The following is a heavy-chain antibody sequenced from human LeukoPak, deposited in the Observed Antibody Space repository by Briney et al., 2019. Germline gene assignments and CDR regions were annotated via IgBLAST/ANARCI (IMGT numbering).Heavy chain of an antibody. CDR3: ARDLPAAMSGFDY. J-gene: IGHJ4*02. CDR2: IYTSGST. CDR1: GGSISSGSYY. V-gene: IGHV4-61*02. D-gene: IGHD2-2*01. Sequence: SETLSLTCTVSGGSISSGSYYWSWIRQPAGKGLEWIGRIYTSGSTNYNPSLKSRVTISVDTSKNQFSLKLSSVTASDTAVYYCARDLPAAMSGFDYWGQGTLVTVSS.